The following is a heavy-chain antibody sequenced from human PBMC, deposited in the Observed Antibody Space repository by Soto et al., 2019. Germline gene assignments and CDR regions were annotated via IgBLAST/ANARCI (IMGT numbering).Heavy chain of an antibody. Sequence: GSSVKVSCKASGYTFTSCGISWVRQAPGQVLECMVWISAYNGNTNYXXKLQGRVXXTTDTSTSTAXMELRXLRSDDTAVYYCARAWSPYSDVDYWAQGTLVTVSS. CDR2: ISAYNGNT. CDR1: GYTFTSCG. D-gene: IGHD4-4*01. J-gene: IGHJ4*02. V-gene: IGHV1-18*01. CDR3: ARAWSPYSDVDY.